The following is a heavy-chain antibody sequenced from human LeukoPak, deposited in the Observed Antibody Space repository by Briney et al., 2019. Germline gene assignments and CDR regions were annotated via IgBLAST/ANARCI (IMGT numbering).Heavy chain of an antibody. D-gene: IGHD2-15*01. V-gene: IGHV3-23*01. CDR3: AKDTTAWWYHRAYMNV. Sequence: GSLRLSRAASGFSLSTYALSWVRQAPGGGLEWVAAISGSGDKTYHADSVKGRFTISKGNSENRLSLQMDSLRAEDTAVYFCAKDTTAWWYHRAYMNVWGKGTTVTVSS. CDR2: ISGSGDKT. J-gene: IGHJ6*03. CDR1: GFSLSTYA.